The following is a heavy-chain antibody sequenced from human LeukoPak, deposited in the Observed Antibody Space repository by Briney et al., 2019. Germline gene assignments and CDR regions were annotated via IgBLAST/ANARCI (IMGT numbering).Heavy chain of an antibody. Sequence: GRSLRLSCAASGFTFSSYAMHWVRQAPGKGLEWVAVISYDGSNKYYADSVKGRFTISRDNSKNTLYLQMNSLRAEDTAVYYCARARGSYDYFDYWGQGTLVTVSS. CDR3: ARARGSYDYFDY. V-gene: IGHV3-30*04. CDR1: GFTFSSYA. D-gene: IGHD1-26*01. CDR2: ISYDGSNK. J-gene: IGHJ4*02.